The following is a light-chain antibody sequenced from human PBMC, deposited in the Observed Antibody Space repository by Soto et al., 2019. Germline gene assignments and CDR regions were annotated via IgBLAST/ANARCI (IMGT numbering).Light chain of an antibody. J-gene: IGKJ5*01. V-gene: IGKV3-11*01. CDR2: DAS. CDR1: PRCDSN. Sequence: EIGLTQSAGTLSWSAGERATLSWRASPRCDSNLAWYQQKPVQPPRLLIYDASNRATGIPARFSGSGSGTDFTLTISSLEPEDVAVYYCQQRSNWPPITFGQGTRLEIK. CDR3: QQRSNWPPIT.